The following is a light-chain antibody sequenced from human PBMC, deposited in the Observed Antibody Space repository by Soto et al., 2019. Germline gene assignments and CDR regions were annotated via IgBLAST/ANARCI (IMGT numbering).Light chain of an antibody. CDR2: KAS. J-gene: IGKJ5*01. CDR3: QQYNSYPLT. Sequence: DIQMTQSPSTLSASVGDRVTITCRASQSISSWLAWYQQKPGKAPKLLIYKASSLESGVPSRFSGSGSGTEFTLTISSLQPDDFATYYCQQYNSYPLTFGQCTRLEIK. CDR1: QSISSW. V-gene: IGKV1-5*03.